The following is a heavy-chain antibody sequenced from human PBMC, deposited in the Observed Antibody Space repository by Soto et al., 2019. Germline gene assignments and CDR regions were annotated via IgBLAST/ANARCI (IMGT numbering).Heavy chain of an antibody. J-gene: IGHJ4*02. Sequence: PGESLKISCKGSGYSFTSYWIGWVRQMPGKGLEWMGIIYPGDSDTRYSPSFQGQVTISADKSISTAYLQWSSLKASDTAMYYCARLPYQGWELQHFDYWGQGTLVTVSS. D-gene: IGHD1-26*01. CDR3: ARLPYQGWELQHFDY. CDR2: IYPGDSDT. CDR1: GYSFTSYW. V-gene: IGHV5-51*01.